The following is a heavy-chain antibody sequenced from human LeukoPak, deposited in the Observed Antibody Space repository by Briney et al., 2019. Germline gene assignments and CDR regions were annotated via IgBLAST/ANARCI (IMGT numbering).Heavy chain of an antibody. CDR2: INSSGGTT. D-gene: IGHD1-26*01. CDR1: GYTFTNYY. Sequence: ASVKVSCKATGYTFTNYYIHWVRQAPGQGLEWMGMINSSGGTTSYAQKFQGRVTMTRDTSTSTVYMELSSLRSEDTDVYYCARNVGSGFDIWGQGTMVTVSS. CDR3: ARNVGSGFDI. J-gene: IGHJ3*02. V-gene: IGHV1-46*01.